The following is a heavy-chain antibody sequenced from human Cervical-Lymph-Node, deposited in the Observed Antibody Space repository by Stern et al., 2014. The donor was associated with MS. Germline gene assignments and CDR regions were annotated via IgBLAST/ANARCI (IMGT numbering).Heavy chain of an antibody. CDR2: INPKSGGT. Sequence: QMQLVQSGAEVEKPGASVKVSCKASGYIFTDYYLHWVRQAPGQGLEWMGRINPKSGGTSYAQSFQGRVTLTRETSITTAYMDLSRLTSDDTAVYYCTRALRIADRPSPGGHWFDPWGQGTLVIVSS. D-gene: IGHD6-6*01. V-gene: IGHV1-2*02. CDR1: GYIFTDYY. CDR3: TRALRIADRPSPGGHWFDP. J-gene: IGHJ5*02.